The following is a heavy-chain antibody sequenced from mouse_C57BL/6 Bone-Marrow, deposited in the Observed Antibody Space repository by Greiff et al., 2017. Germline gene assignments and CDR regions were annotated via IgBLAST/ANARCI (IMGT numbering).Heavy chain of an antibody. CDR3: TRSLIYYGTNY. V-gene: IGHV14-2*01. CDR1: GFNIKDYY. J-gene: IGHJ2*01. CDR2: IDPEDGET. D-gene: IGHD1-1*01. Sequence: EVQLQQSGAELVKPGASVKLSCTASGFNIKDYYLHWVKQRTEQGLEWIGRIDPEDGETKYAPNFQDKATITADTSSNTAYLQLSSLTSEDTAVDYCTRSLIYYGTNYWGRGTTLTVSS.